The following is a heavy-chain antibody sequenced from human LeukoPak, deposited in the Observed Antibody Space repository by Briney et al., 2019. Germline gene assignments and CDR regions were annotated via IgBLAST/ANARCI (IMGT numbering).Heavy chain of an antibody. CDR1: GFTFSSYA. CDR3: AKDHLYDYYDSSGYYSLFQH. Sequence: GGSLRLSCAASGFTFSSYAMSWVRQAPGKGLVWVSAISGSGGSTYYADSVKGRFTISRDNSKNTLYLQMNSLRAEDTAVYYCAKDHLYDYYDSSGYYSLFQHWGQGTLVTVSS. V-gene: IGHV3-23*01. D-gene: IGHD3-22*01. CDR2: ISGSGGST. J-gene: IGHJ1*01.